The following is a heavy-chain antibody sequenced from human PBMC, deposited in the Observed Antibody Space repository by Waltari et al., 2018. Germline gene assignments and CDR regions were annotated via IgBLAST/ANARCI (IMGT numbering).Heavy chain of an antibody. CDR1: GGTFSSYA. J-gene: IGHJ3*02. Sequence: QVQLVQSGAEVKKPGSSVKVSCKASGGTFSSYAISWVRQAPGQGLEWMGWIIPILGTANYGQKFQGRVTITADESTSTAYMELSSLRSEDTAVYYCARGSVTMVRGVILSAFDIWGQGTMVTVSS. V-gene: IGHV1-69*01. CDR3: ARGSVTMVRGVILSAFDI. CDR2: IIPILGTA. D-gene: IGHD3-10*01.